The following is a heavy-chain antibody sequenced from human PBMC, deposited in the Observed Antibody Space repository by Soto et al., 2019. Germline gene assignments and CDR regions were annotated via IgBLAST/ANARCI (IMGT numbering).Heavy chain of an antibody. CDR2: IRSKAYGGTT. Sequence: PGGSLRLSCTASRFTFGDYAMSWFRQAPGKGLEWVGFIRSKAYGGTTEYAASVKGRFTISRDDSKSIAYLQMNSLKTEDTAVYYCTSGRYSLYYYYYYGMDVWGQGTTVTVS. V-gene: IGHV3-49*03. CDR1: RFTFGDYA. J-gene: IGHJ6*02. D-gene: IGHD4-4*01. CDR3: TSGRYSLYYYYYYGMDV.